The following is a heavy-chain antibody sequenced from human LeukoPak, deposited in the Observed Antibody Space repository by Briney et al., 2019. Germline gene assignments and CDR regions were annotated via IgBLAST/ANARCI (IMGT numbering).Heavy chain of an antibody. CDR3: AKVGYDSSGHLDY. CDR2: ISWNSGSI. CDR1: GFTFDDYA. V-gene: IGHV3-9*01. J-gene: IGHJ4*02. Sequence: GGSLRLSCAASGFTFDDYAMHWVRQAPGKGLEWVSGISWNSGSIGYADSVKGRFTISRDNAKNPLYLQMNSLRAEDTALYYCAKVGYDSSGHLDYWGQGTLVTVSS. D-gene: IGHD3-22*01.